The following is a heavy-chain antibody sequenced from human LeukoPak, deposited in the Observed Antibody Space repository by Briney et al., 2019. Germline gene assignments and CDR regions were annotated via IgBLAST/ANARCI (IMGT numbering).Heavy chain of an antibody. CDR2: INYIGST. CDR3: ARDRYCSGGSCPNFDY. CDR1: GGSFSVYY. Sequence: SETLSLTCAVYGGSFSVYYWSWIRQPPGKGLEWVGVINYIGSTNYNPALKSRVTTSEDTSKNQSSLKLSSVTAADTAVYYCARDRYCSGGSCPNFDYWGQGTLVTVSS. J-gene: IGHJ4*02. V-gene: IGHV4-34*01. D-gene: IGHD2-15*01.